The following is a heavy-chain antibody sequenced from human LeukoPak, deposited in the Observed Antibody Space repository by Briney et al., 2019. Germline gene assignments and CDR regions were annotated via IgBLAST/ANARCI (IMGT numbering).Heavy chain of an antibody. J-gene: IGHJ4*02. V-gene: IGHV1-2*04. Sequence: ASVKASCKASGYTFTGYYMHWVRQAPGQGLEWMGWINPNSGGTNYAQKFQGWVTMTRDTSISTAYMELSRLRSDDTAVYYCARDTGYSSSWYVDYWGRGILVTVSS. CDR2: INPNSGGT. CDR3: ARDTGYSSSWYVDY. D-gene: IGHD6-13*01. CDR1: GYTFTGYY.